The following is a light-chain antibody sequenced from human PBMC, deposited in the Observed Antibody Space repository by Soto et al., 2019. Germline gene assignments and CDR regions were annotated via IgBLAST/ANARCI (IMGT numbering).Light chain of an antibody. CDR1: SSNIGSGYD. CDR3: QSYDISLDWV. J-gene: IGLJ3*02. Sequence: QSVLTQPPSVSGAPGQRVTISYTGSSSNIGSGYDVHWYQQLPGTAPKLLIYANINRPSGVPERFSGSKSGASASLAITGLQAEDEADYYCQSYDISLDWVFGGGTKLTVL. CDR2: ANI. V-gene: IGLV1-40*01.